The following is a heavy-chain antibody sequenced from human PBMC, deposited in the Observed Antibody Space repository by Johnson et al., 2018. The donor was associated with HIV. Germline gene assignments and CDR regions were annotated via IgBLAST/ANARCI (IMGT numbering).Heavy chain of an antibody. J-gene: IGHJ3*01. CDR3: ARDFGLGDLSYETVDAFDF. Sequence: QMLLVESGGGLVQPGGSLRLSCAASGFTFSNYGMHWVRQAPGKGLEWVAFIRYDGSNKYYGDSVKGRFTISRDNSKDTLYLQMNNLTNEDTAVYSGARDFGLGDLSYETVDAFDFWGPGTMVTVSS. CDR1: GFTFSNYG. D-gene: IGHD3-16*02. V-gene: IGHV3-30*02. CDR2: IRYDGSNK.